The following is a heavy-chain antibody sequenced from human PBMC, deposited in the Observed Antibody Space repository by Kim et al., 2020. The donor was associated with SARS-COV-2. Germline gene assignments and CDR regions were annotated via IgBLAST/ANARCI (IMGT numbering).Heavy chain of an antibody. D-gene: IGHD5-18*01. CDR3: ARARGYSYGLYWYFDL. Sequence: SVKGRITISRENAKNSLYLQMNSLRAGDTAVYYCARARGYSYGLYWYFDLWGRGTLVTVSS. J-gene: IGHJ2*01. V-gene: IGHV3-13*01.